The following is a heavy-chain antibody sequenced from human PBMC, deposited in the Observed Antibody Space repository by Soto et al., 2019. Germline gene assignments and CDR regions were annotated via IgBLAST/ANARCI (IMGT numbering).Heavy chain of an antibody. J-gene: IGHJ6*02. D-gene: IGHD2-21*01. CDR2: FSYTGTT. V-gene: IGHV4-59*08. CDR1: GDSISNYY. Sequence: QVQLQESGPGLVKPSETLSLTCSVSGDSISNYYWNWIRQPPGKGLEWIGYFSYTGTTNYNPSLKSRVTISADPSKNQFFLKLSSVTAADTAVYYCGRHLFSDVWGQGTTVTVSS. CDR3: GRHLFSDV.